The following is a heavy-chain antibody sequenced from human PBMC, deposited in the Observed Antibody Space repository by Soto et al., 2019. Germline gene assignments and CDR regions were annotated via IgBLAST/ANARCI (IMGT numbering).Heavy chain of an antibody. J-gene: IGHJ3*02. CDR3: ARDSPVYYGSVNDAFDI. D-gene: IGHD3-10*01. CDR1: GYTFSFYA. CDR2: ISYDGSDK. V-gene: IGHV3-30*14. Sequence: AGCLRLSCASCGYTFSFYAMHWVRQAPGKGLEWVALISYDGSDKDYADSVKGRFTISRDNSKNTLYLQMNSLRAEDTAVYYCARDSPVYYGSVNDAFDIWGQGTMVTVSS.